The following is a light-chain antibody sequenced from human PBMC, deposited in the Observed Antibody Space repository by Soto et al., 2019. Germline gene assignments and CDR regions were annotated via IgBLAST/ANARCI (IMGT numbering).Light chain of an antibody. CDR1: SSPIGSNT. CDR3: AVWDDKLRGRI. V-gene: IGLV1-44*01. CDR2: GNN. J-gene: IGLJ2*01. Sequence: QSVLTQPPSASWTPRQRGTISCFGSSSPIGSNTVNWYQQFPGAAPRFLISGNNVRPSGVPDRFSASRSGTSASLAISGLQSEDEADYYCAVWDDKLRGRIIGGGTKVTVL.